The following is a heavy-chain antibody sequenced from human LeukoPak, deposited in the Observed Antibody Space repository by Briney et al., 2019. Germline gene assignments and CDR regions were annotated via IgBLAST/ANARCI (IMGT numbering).Heavy chain of an antibody. CDR1: GDSVRSYY. V-gene: IGHV4-59*02. CDR2: INDRGST. Sequence: PSEILSLTCTVSGDSVRSYYWSWIRQPPGQGLEWLVHINDRGSTNYNPSLQGRVTISIDTSKNQFSLKVNSVTAADTAVYYCVRDSRYGSGWFEDGLDFWGQGTTVTVSS. D-gene: IGHD6-13*01. CDR3: VRDSRYGSGWFEDGLDF. J-gene: IGHJ6*02.